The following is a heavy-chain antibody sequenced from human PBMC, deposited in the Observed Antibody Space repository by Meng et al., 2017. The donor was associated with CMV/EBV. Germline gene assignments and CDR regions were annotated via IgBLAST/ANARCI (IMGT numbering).Heavy chain of an antibody. CDR1: GFTFSSYG. D-gene: IGHD2-21*01. CDR3: ARERLLRWGGAFDI. V-gene: IGHV3-30*02. J-gene: IGHJ3*02. CDR2: IRYDGNNK. Sequence: LSLTCAASGFTFSSYGMHWVRQAPGKGLEWVAFIRYDGNNKYYADSVKGRFTISRDNSKNTLYLQMNSLRAEDTAVYYCARERLLRWGGAFDIWGQGTMVTVSS.